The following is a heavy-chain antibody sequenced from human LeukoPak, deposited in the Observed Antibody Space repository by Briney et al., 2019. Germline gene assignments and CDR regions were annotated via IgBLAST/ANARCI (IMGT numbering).Heavy chain of an antibody. J-gene: IGHJ4*02. D-gene: IGHD1-26*01. CDR2: IKQDGSEK. CDR1: GFPFSSYW. CDR3: AKDGLGGWELMGGYFDY. V-gene: IGHV3-7*03. Sequence: PGGSLRLSCAASGFPFSSYWMSWVRQAPGKGLEWVANIKQDGSEKYYVDSVKGRFTISRDNAKNSLYLQMNSLRAEDTALYYCAKDGLGGWELMGGYFDYWGQGTLVTVSS.